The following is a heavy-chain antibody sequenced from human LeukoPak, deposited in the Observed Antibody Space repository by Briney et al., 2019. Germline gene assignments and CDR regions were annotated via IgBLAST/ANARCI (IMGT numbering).Heavy chain of an antibody. CDR2: IYTSGST. D-gene: IGHD3-10*01. V-gene: IGHV4-4*07. Sequence: SETLSLTCTVSGGSISGYYWSWIRQPAGKGLEWIGRIYTSGSTNYNPSLKSRVTMSVDTSKNQFSLKLSSVTAADTAVYYCARDAYGSGSYYNWFDPWGQGTLVTVSS. CDR1: GGSISGYY. CDR3: ARDAYGSGSYYNWFDP. J-gene: IGHJ5*02.